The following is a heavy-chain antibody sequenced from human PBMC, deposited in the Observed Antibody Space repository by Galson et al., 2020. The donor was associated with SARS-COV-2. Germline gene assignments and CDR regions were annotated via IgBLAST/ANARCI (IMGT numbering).Heavy chain of an antibody. V-gene: IGHV7-4-1*02. CDR3: ARVWVNCSSTSCYDDWFDP. J-gene: IGHJ5*02. CDR1: GYTFTSYA. D-gene: IGHD2-2*01. Sequence: ASVKVSCKASGYTFTSYAMNWVRQAPGQGLEWMGWINTNTGNPTYAQGFTGRFVFSLDTSVSTAYLQISSLKAEDTAVYYCARVWVNCSSTSCYDDWFDPWGQGTLVTVSS. CDR2: INTNTGNP.